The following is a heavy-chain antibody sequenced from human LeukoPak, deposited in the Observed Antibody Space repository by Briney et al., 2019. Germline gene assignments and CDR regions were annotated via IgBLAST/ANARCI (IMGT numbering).Heavy chain of an antibody. CDR3: ARPPQTYYYDSSGYQAFDI. D-gene: IGHD3-22*01. J-gene: IGHJ3*02. Sequence: SGTLSLTCAVSGGSISSSNWWSWVRQPPGKGLEWIGEIYHSGSTNYNPSLKSRVTISVDTSKNQFSLKLSSVTAANTAVYYCARPPQTYYYDSSGYQAFDIWGQGTMVTVSS. CDR1: GGSISSSNW. CDR2: IYHSGST. V-gene: IGHV4-4*02.